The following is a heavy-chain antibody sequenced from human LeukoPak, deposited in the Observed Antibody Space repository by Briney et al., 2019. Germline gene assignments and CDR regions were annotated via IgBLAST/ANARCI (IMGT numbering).Heavy chain of an antibody. D-gene: IGHD2-15*01. J-gene: IGHJ6*02. CDR1: GLTFSSYG. CDR3: AKDLGGVVAALYYNYYYGIDV. Sequence: SLRLSCAASGLTFSSYGMHWVRQAPGKGLEWVAVISYDVSNKYNTDSAKARFTISRDNSKNTHYLQMNSLIADGTAVYYWAKDLGGVVAALYYNYYYGIDVWGQGTTVTVSS. CDR2: ISYDVSNK. V-gene: IGHV3-30*18.